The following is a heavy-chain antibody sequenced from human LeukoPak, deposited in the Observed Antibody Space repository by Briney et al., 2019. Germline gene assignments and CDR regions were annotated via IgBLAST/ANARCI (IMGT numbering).Heavy chain of an antibody. CDR2: ISGSGGST. Sequence: PGGSLRLSCAASGFTFSSYAMSWVRQAPGKGLEWVSAISGSGGSTYYADSVKGRFTISRDNSKNTLYLQMNSLRAEDPAVYYCAKDPMTTVTSTLDYWGQGTLVTVSS. CDR1: GFTFSSYA. J-gene: IGHJ4*02. CDR3: AKDPMTTVTSTLDY. D-gene: IGHD4-17*01. V-gene: IGHV3-23*01.